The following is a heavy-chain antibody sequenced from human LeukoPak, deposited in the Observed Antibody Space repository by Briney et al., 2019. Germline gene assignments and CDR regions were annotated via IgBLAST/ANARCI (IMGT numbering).Heavy chain of an antibody. V-gene: IGHV3-11*06. D-gene: IGHD6-13*01. Sequence: GGSLRLSCAASGFTFSDYYMSWIRQAPGKGLEWVSYISSSSSYTNYADSVKGRFTISRDNAKNSLYLQMNSLRAEDTAVYYGAPGPAAGTHYWGQGTLVTVSS. J-gene: IGHJ4*02. CDR2: ISSSSSYT. CDR1: GFTFSDYY. CDR3: APGPAAGTHY.